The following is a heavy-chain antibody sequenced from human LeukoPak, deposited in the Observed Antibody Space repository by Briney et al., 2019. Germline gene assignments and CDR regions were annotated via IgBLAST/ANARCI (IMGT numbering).Heavy chain of an antibody. CDR1: GFSFSNYW. Sequence: QPGRSLRLSCAASGFSFSNYWMHWVRQAPGKGLVWVSRIYRDGTHTNYADSVKGRFTISRDNAKNTLYLDMNSLRAEDTAVYYCVRDGDAYNFDYWGQGTLITVSS. V-gene: IGHV3-74*01. CDR3: VRDGDAYNFDY. D-gene: IGHD5-24*01. J-gene: IGHJ4*02. CDR2: IYRDGTHT.